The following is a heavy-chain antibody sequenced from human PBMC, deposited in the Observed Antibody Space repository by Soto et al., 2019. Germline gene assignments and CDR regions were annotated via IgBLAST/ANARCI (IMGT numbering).Heavy chain of an antibody. J-gene: IGHJ4*02. CDR1: GFTFSYYP. CDR3: AREGVHNYTEYYFDY. CDR2: ISGVRDYI. Sequence: GASVKVSCAASGFTFSYYPLHWVRRAPGKGLEWVSSISGVRDYIRYADSVKGRFAISRDNAKTSLYLQMNSLTAEDTAVYYCAREGVHNYTEYYFDYWGQGTLVTVSS. V-gene: IGHV3-21*06. D-gene: IGHD3-10*01.